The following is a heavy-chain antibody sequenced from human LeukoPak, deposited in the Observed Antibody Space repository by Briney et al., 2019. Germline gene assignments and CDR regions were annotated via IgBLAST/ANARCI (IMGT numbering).Heavy chain of an antibody. V-gene: IGHV3-21*01. CDR1: GSTFSSYS. Sequence: GGSLRLXCAASGSTFSSYSMNWVRQAPGKGLEWVSSISSSSSYIYYADSVKGRFTISRDNAKNSLYLQMNSLRAEDTAVYYCARDVTYYDFWSGYSPWGQGTLVTVSS. CDR3: ARDVTYYDFWSGYSP. D-gene: IGHD3-3*01. J-gene: IGHJ5*02. CDR2: ISSSSSYI.